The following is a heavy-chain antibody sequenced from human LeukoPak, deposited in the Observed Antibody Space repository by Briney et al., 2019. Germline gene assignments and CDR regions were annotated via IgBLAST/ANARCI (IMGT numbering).Heavy chain of an antibody. CDR3: TRGAGWLIDY. V-gene: IGHV4-39*07. D-gene: IGHD3-16*01. CDR2: IYYSGST. J-gene: IGHJ4*02. CDR1: GGSISSSSYY. Sequence: SETLSLTCTVSGGSISSSSYYWGWIRQPPGKGLEWIGSIYYSGSTYYNPSLKSRVTISADTSKNHFSLKLNSVTTADTAVYYYTRGAGWLIDYWGQGILVTVSS.